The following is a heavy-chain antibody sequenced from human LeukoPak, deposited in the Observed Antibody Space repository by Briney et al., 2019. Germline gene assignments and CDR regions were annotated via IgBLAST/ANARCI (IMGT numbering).Heavy chain of an antibody. CDR1: GSIFTSYW. Sequence: GASLKISCQGSGSIFTSYWIGWVRQLPGKGLEWMGIIYPGDSDTRYSPSFQGQVTISADKSISTAYLQWSSLKASDTAMYYCARLLGRSITIFGGVIGYWGQGTLVTVSS. CDR2: IYPGDSDT. CDR3: ARLLGRSITIFGGVIGY. V-gene: IGHV5-51*01. J-gene: IGHJ4*02. D-gene: IGHD3-3*01.